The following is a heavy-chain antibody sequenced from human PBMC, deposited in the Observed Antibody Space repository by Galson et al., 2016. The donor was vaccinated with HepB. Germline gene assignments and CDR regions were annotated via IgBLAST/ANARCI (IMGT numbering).Heavy chain of an antibody. CDR2: FNPSRGST. D-gene: IGHD3-16*01. CDR3: ARGGGGRPYYGMDV. Sequence: SVKVSCKASGYLFSTYFIHWVRQAPGQGPEWMGLFNPSRGSTTYAQKLQGRVTMSGDTSTGTFYMELSSLTSEDTAMYYCARGGGGRPYYGMDVWGQGTTVTVSS. J-gene: IGHJ6*02. V-gene: IGHV1-46*04. CDR1: GYLFSTYF.